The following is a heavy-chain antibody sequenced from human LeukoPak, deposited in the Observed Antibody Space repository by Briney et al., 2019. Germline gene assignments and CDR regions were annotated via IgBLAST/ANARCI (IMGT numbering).Heavy chain of an antibody. J-gene: IGHJ4*02. CDR3: ARAPLRHTWFQYSDL. Sequence: GGSLRLSCAASGFTFNTFWMNWVRQAPGKGLGWVALMKPDESDRYYVESVKGRFTISSDNAKNSLFLQMNSLRADDTAVYYCARAPLRHTWFQYSDLWGQRTMVTVSS. D-gene: IGHD3-9*01. CDR2: MKPDESDR. CDR1: GFTFNTFW. V-gene: IGHV3-7*01.